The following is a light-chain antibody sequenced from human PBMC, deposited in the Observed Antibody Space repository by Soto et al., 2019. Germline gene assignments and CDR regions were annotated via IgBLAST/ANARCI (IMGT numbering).Light chain of an antibody. J-gene: IGLJ2*01. Sequence: QSVLTQPPSASGTPGQRVTISRSGSSSNIGSTTVNWYQHLPGTAPKLLIYSNNQRPSGVPDRFSGSKYVTSASLAISGLQSEDEADYYCAAWDDSLNGVVFGGGTKLTVL. V-gene: IGLV1-44*01. CDR3: AAWDDSLNGVV. CDR1: SSNIGSTT. CDR2: SNN.